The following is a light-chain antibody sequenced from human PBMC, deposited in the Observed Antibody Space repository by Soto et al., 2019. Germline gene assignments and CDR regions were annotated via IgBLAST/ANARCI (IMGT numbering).Light chain of an antibody. Sequence: QSALTQPASVSGSPGQSITISCTRSSTDFENYNLVSWYQHCPDKAPKLIIYEGTKRPSEISDRFSGSKSGNTASLTVSGLQTEDEADYYCSSYGGFNNVLFGGGTKLTV. V-gene: IGLV2-14*02. CDR3: SSYGGFNNVL. CDR1: STDFENYNL. CDR2: EGT. J-gene: IGLJ2*01.